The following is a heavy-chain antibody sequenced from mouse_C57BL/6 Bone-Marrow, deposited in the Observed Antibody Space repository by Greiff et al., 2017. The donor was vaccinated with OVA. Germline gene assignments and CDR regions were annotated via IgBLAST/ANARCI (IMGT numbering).Heavy chain of an antibody. J-gene: IGHJ1*03. CDR2: IYPGGGYT. V-gene: IGHV1-63*01. CDR1: GYTFTNYW. D-gene: IGHD1-1*01. CDR3: ARYGSSYDWYFDV. Sequence: VKLVESGAELVRPGTSVKMSCKASGYTFTNYWIGWAKQRPGHGLEWIGDIYPGGGYTNYNEKFKGKATLTADKSSSTAYMQFSSLTSEDSAIYYCARYGSSYDWYFDVWGTGTTVTVSS.